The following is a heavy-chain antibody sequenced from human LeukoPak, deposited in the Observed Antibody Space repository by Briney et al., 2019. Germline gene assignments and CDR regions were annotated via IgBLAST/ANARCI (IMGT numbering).Heavy chain of an antibody. V-gene: IGHV3-21*01. D-gene: IGHD6-19*01. J-gene: IGHJ6*03. CDR2: ITTSSSYK. CDR1: GFTFSTYN. CDR3: ARDPYSGGYGAYYYYYMDV. Sequence: KPGGSLRLSCAASGFTFSTYNMNWVRRTPGKGLEWLSSITTSSSYKFYADSVRGRFTISRDNAENSLYLQMNSLRDEDTAVYYCARDPYSGGYGAYYYYYMDVWGKGTTVTVSS.